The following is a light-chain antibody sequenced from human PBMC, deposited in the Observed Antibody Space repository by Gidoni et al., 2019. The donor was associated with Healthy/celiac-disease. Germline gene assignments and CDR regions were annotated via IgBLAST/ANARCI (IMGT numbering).Light chain of an antibody. CDR1: QSISIW. Sequence: DIQMTQSPSTLSASVGDSVTITCRASQSISIWLAWYQQKPGKAPKLLISKASTLESGVPSRFSGSGSGTEFTLTVSSLQPDDFATYYCQQFSNYPLTFGGXTHLEIK. J-gene: IGKJ4*01. CDR2: KAS. CDR3: QQFSNYPLT. V-gene: IGKV1-5*03.